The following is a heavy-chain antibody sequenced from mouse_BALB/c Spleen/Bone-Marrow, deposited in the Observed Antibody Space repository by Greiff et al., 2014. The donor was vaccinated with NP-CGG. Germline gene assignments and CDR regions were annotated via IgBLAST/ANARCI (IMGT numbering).Heavy chain of an antibody. CDR1: GYTFTSYW. V-gene: IGHV1S81*02. CDR3: ARTYFDY. J-gene: IGHJ2*01. Sequence: QVQLQQPGAELVKPGASVKLSCKASGYTFTSYWMHWVKQRPGQGLEWIGEINPSNGRTNYNEKFKSKATLTVDKSSSTAYMQLSSLTSEDPAVYYCARTYFDYWGQGTTLTVSS. CDR2: INPSNGRT.